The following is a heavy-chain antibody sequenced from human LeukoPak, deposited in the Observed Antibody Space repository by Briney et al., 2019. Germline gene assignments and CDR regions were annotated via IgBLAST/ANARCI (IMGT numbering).Heavy chain of an antibody. CDR3: ARDHNYVFDN. D-gene: IGHD1-1*01. J-gene: IGHJ4*02. CDR1: GFPFIECS. V-gene: IGHV3-48*01. Sequence: GGSLRLSCTASGFPFIECSMNWVRQAPGKGLEWISYIGIDSGNTKYADSVRGRFTISTDKAENSLYLQMNSLRVEDTAVYYCARDHNYVFDNWGQGTLVSVAS. CDR2: IGIDSGNT.